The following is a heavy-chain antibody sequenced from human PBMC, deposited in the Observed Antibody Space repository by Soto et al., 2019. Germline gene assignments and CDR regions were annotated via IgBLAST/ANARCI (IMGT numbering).Heavy chain of an antibody. V-gene: IGHV1-69*01. Sequence: QVQLVQSGAEVKKPGSSVKVSCKASGGTFSSYAIGWVRQAPGQGLEWMGGIIPIFGTANYAQKFQGRVTITADESTSTAYMELSSLRSEDTAVYYCASGGDIVLMVYAPFDYWGQGTLVTVSS. CDR1: GGTFSSYA. D-gene: IGHD2-8*01. CDR3: ASGGDIVLMVYAPFDY. J-gene: IGHJ4*02. CDR2: IIPIFGTA.